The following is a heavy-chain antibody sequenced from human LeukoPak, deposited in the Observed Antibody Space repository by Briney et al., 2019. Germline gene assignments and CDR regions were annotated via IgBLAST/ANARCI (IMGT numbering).Heavy chain of an antibody. J-gene: IGHJ6*02. Sequence: SQTLSLTCTVSGGSISSGGYYWSWIRQHPGKGLEWIGYIYYSGSTNYNPSLKSRVTISVDTSKNQFSLKLSSVTAADTAVYYWARDTILSPPYGMDVWGQGTTVTVSS. V-gene: IGHV4-31*03. CDR2: IYYSGST. CDR3: ARDTILSPPYGMDV. D-gene: IGHD3-3*01. CDR1: GGSISSGGYY.